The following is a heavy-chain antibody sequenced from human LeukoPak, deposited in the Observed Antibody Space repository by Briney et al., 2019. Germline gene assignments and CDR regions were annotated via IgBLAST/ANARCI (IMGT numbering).Heavy chain of an antibody. D-gene: IGHD3-22*01. J-gene: IGHJ4*02. CDR2: ISYDGSNK. CDR3: AMPYDVYYYDSSRFDY. CDR1: GFTFSSYA. Sequence: GGSLRLSCAASGFTFSSYAMHWVRQAPGKGLEWVAVISYDGSNKYYADSVKGRFTISRDNSKNTLYLQMNSLRAEDTAVYYCAMPYDVYYYDSSRFDYWGRGTLVTVSS. V-gene: IGHV3-30-3*01.